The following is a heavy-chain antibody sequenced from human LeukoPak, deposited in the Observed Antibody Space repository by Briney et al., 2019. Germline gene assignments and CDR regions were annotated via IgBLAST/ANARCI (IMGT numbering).Heavy chain of an antibody. Sequence: GGSLRLSCAASGFTFSDSYMSWIRQAPGKGLEYLSYISGSGHDIMYADSVRGRFTISRDNARNSLYLQMYSLRAEDTAVYYCTRSARPLDSWGQGTLVTVSS. V-gene: IGHV3-11*01. J-gene: IGHJ4*02. D-gene: IGHD6-25*01. CDR3: TRSARPLDS. CDR1: GFTFSDSY. CDR2: ISGSGHDI.